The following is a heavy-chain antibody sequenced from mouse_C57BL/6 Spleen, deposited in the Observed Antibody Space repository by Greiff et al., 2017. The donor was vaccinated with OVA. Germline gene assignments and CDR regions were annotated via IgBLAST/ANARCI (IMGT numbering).Heavy chain of an antibody. D-gene: IGHD2-1*01. CDR3: ARGAYGNYGDD. CDR1: GYTFTDYN. CDR2: INPNNGGT. J-gene: IGHJ2*01. V-gene: IGHV1-22*01. Sequence: VQLQQSGPELVKPGASVKMSCKASGYTFTDYNMHWVKQSHGKSLEWIGYINPNNGGTSYNQKFKGKATLTVNKSSSTAYMELRSLTSEDSAVYSCARGAYGNYGDDWGKGTTLTVSS.